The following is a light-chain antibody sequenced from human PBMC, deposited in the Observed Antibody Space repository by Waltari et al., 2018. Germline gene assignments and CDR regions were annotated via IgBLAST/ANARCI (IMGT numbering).Light chain of an antibody. CDR3: HQRFNWPPWT. Sequence: DIVMTQSPATLSVSPGERATLSCRASQRVGTNLVWYQQKPGQAPRLLSFHASIRATGIAARFSGSGSGTEFTLTITSLEPEDFAVYYGHQRFNWPPWTFGQGTKVEIK. J-gene: IGKJ1*01. CDR2: HAS. CDR1: QRVGTN. V-gene: IGKV3-15*01.